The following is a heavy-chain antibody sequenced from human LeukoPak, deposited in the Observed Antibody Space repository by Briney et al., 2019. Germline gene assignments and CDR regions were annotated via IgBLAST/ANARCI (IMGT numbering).Heavy chain of an antibody. CDR2: IYPNSGGT. V-gene: IGHV1-2*02. CDR3: ARDRIPYYDSSGYRGDY. Sequence: ASVKVSCKASGYTFTGYYMHWVRQAPGQGLEWMGWIYPNSGGTNYAQKFQGRVTMTRDTSISTAYMELSRLRSDDTAVYYCARDRIPYYDSSGYRGDYWGQGTLVTVSS. J-gene: IGHJ4*02. D-gene: IGHD3-22*01. CDR1: GYTFTGYY.